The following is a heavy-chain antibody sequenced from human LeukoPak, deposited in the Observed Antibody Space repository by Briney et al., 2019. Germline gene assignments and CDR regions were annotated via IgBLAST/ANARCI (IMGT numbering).Heavy chain of an antibody. V-gene: IGHV5-51*01. D-gene: IGHD1-14*01. CDR2: IYPGDSDT. CDR1: GYRFTTYW. CDR3: ARHIISVKPLIGIGQTYDY. Sequence: PGESLKISCKGSGYRFTTYWIGWVRQMPGKGLEWMGIIYPGDSDTRYSPSFQGQVTISVDKSISTAYLQWSSLKASDTAMYYCARHIISVKPLIGIGQTYDYWGQGALVTVSS. J-gene: IGHJ4*02.